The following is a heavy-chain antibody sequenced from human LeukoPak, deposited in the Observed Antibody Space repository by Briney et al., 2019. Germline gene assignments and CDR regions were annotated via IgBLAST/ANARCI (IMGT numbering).Heavy chain of an antibody. Sequence: GASVKVSCKASGYTFTGYYMHWVRQAPGQGLEWMGWTYPNSGGTNYAQKFRGRVTMTRDTSISTAYMELSRLRSDDTAVYYCASNPRRIAAAVPFDYWGQGTLVTVSS. CDR1: GYTFTGYY. D-gene: IGHD6-13*01. V-gene: IGHV1-2*02. CDR3: ASNPRRIAAAVPFDY. J-gene: IGHJ4*02. CDR2: TYPNSGGT.